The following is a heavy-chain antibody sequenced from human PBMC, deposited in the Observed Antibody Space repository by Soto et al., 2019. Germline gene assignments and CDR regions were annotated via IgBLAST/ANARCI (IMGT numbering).Heavy chain of an antibody. Sequence: GGSLRLSCAASGFPFSSYSMNLVRQSPGKGLEWVSSISSSSSYIYYADSVKGRFTISRDNAKNSLYLQMNSLRAEDTAVYYCARDRDTDMVTFGYWGQGTLVTVSS. CDR1: GFPFSSYS. J-gene: IGHJ4*02. CDR2: ISSSSSYI. CDR3: ARDRDTDMVTFGY. D-gene: IGHD5-18*01. V-gene: IGHV3-21*01.